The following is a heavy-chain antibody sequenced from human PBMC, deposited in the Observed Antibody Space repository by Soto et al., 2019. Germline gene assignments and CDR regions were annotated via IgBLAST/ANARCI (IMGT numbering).Heavy chain of an antibody. J-gene: IGHJ6*03. V-gene: IGHV3-20*01. CDR3: ARTYYYGSGPYYMDV. Sequence: RPGGSMRISCASSGFTFDDYGMSLVRQAPGKGLEWVSGINWNGGSTGYADSVKGRFTISRDNAKNSLYLQMNSLRAEDTALYHCARTYYYGSGPYYMDVWGKGTTVTVSS. CDR1: GFTFDDYG. CDR2: INWNGGST. D-gene: IGHD3-10*01.